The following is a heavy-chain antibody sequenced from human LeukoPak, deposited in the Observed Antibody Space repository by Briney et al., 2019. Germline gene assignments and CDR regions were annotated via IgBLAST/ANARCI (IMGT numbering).Heavy chain of an antibody. J-gene: IGHJ5*02. V-gene: IGHV1-24*01. CDR1: GYTLTELS. CDR2: FDPEDGET. Sequence: ASVKVSCKVSGYTLTELSMHWVRQAPGKGLEWMGGFDPEDGETIYAQKLQGRVTMTTDTSTSTAYMELRSLRSDDTAVYYCARDRYCSGGSCYSKNWFDPWGQGTLVTVSS. D-gene: IGHD2-15*01. CDR3: ARDRYCSGGSCYSKNWFDP.